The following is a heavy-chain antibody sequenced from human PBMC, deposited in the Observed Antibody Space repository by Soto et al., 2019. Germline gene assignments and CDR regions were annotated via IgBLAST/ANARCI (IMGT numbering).Heavy chain of an antibody. V-gene: IGHV3-48*03. CDR3: AGALFGAPLGY. J-gene: IGHJ4*02. CDR2: ISRTGGTI. CDR1: GFRFSSYE. Sequence: LSCVASGFRFSSYEMNWVRQAPGKGLEWVSYISRTGGTIYYADSVKGRFTISRDNAKKLLYLQINSLRVEDTALYYCAGALFGAPLGYWGQGTLVTVSS. D-gene: IGHD3-3*01.